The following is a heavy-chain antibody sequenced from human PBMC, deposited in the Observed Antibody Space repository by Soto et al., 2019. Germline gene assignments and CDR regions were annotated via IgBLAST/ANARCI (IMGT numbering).Heavy chain of an antibody. J-gene: IGHJ5*02. CDR2: IISTGIST. CDR1: GFSFSTFA. Sequence: GGSLRLSCAASGFSFSTFAMTWVRQAPGKGLEWVSTIISTGISTYYADSVKGRFTISRADSKNTLYLQMNSLRAEDSAVYYCAKGNYGDYGGFDPWGQGTLVTVSS. V-gene: IGHV3-23*01. D-gene: IGHD4-17*01. CDR3: AKGNYGDYGGFDP.